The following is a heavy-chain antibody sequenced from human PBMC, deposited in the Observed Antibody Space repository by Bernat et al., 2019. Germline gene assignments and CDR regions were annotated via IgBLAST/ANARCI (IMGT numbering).Heavy chain of an antibody. CDR3: ARVRRLRLGELSFSLYYFDY. J-gene: IGHJ4*02. CDR2: IYYSGST. Sequence: QVQLQESGPGLVMPSQTLSLTCTVSGGSISSGGYYWSWIRQHPGKGLEWIGYIYYSGSTYYNPSPTSRVTISVDTSKNQFSLKLSSVTAADTAVYYCARVRRLRLGELSFSLYYFDYWGQGTLVTVSS. D-gene: IGHD3-16*02. CDR1: GGSISSGGYY. V-gene: IGHV4-31*03.